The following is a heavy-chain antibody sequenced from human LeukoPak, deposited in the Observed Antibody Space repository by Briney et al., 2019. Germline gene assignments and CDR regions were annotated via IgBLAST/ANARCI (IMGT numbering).Heavy chain of an antibody. V-gene: IGHV4-61*02. Sequence: PSETLSLTCTVSGGSISSGSYYWSWIRQPAGKGLEWIGRIYTSGSTNYNPSLKSRVTISVDTSKNQFSLKLSSVTAADTAVYYCVRSSSSWNWGQGTLVTVSS. CDR3: VRSSSSWN. D-gene: IGHD6-13*01. CDR2: IYTSGST. CDR1: GGSISSGSYY. J-gene: IGHJ4*02.